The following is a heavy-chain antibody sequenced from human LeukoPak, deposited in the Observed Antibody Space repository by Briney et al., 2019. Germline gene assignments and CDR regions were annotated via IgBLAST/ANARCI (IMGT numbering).Heavy chain of an antibody. CDR3: ARAPDGTTVTATPLDV. CDR1: GYTFTTYS. V-gene: IGHV1-46*01. D-gene: IGHD4-17*01. CDR2: IDPAGGGT. Sequence: GASVKVSCKASGYTFTTYSMHWVRQAPGRGLEWMGIIDPAGGGTTYAQKFQGRVTMTRDTSTTTVYMELSSLRSEDTAVYYCARAPDGTTVTATPLDVWGQGTTVTVSS. J-gene: IGHJ6*02.